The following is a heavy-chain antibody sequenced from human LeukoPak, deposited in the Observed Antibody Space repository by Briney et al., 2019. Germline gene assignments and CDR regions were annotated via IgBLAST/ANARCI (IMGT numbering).Heavy chain of an antibody. D-gene: IGHD5-24*01. V-gene: IGHV1-58*02. CDR2: IVVGSGNT. J-gene: IGHJ3*02. CDR3: AAHRDGFNYAAFDI. Sequence: SVKVSCEASGFTFTSSAMQWVRQARGQRPEWIGWIVVGSGNTNYAQKFQERVTITRDMSTSTAYMELSSLRSEDTAVYYCAAHRDGFNYAAFDIWGQGTMVTVSS. CDR1: GFTFTSSA.